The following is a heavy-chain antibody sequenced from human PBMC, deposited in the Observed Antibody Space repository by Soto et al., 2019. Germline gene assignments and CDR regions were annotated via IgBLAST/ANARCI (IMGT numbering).Heavy chain of an antibody. CDR2: IYPGDSDT. CDR3: ARHYYYGSGSYLDY. Sequence: GESLKICCNGAGYSITSYWIGWVRQMPGKGLEWMGIIYPGDSDTRYSPSFQGQVTISADKSISTAYLQWSSLKASDTAMYYCARHYYYGSGSYLDYWGQGTLVTVSS. D-gene: IGHD3-10*01. J-gene: IGHJ4*02. CDR1: GYSITSYW. V-gene: IGHV5-51*01.